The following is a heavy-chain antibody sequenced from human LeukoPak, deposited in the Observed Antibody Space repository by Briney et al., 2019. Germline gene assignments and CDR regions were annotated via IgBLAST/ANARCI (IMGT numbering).Heavy chain of an antibody. V-gene: IGHV1-69*05. J-gene: IGHJ4*02. CDR3: ARDLVAGIPSFDY. Sequence: SVKVSCKASGYTFTCYYMHWVRQAPGQGLEWMGGIIPIFGTANYAQKFQGRVTITTDESTSTAYMELSSLRSEDTAVYYCARDLVAGIPSFDYWGQGTLVTVSS. D-gene: IGHD6-19*01. CDR1: GYTFTCYY. CDR2: IIPIFGTA.